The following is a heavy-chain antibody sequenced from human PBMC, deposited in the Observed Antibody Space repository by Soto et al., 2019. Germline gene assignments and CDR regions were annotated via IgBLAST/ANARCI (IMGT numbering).Heavy chain of an antibody. CDR2: IHSDGSST. D-gene: IGHD1-26*01. J-gene: IGHJ2*01. CDR3: ARVGSPLYYYMDV. V-gene: IGHV3-74*01. Sequence: EVQLVESGGGLVQPGGSLRLSCAASGFTFGSYWMHWVRQAPGKGLVWVSRIHSDGSSTSYADSVKGRFTISRDNAKNTMYLQMNSLRAEDTAVYYCARVGSPLYYYMDVWGRGTLVTVSS. CDR1: GFTFGSYW.